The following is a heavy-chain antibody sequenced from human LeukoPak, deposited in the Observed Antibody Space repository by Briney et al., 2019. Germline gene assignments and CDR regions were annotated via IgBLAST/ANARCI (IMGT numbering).Heavy chain of an antibody. J-gene: IGHJ6*03. Sequence: GGTLRLSCAASGFTFSSYAMSWVRQAPGKGLEWVSAISGSGGSTYYADSVKGRFTISRDNSKNTLYLQMNSLRAEDTAVYYCAKRSSEITMVRGVIITLDYYYYYMDVWGKGTTVTVSS. CDR2: ISGSGGST. V-gene: IGHV3-23*01. D-gene: IGHD3-10*01. CDR1: GFTFSSYA. CDR3: AKRSSEITMVRGVIITLDYYYYYMDV.